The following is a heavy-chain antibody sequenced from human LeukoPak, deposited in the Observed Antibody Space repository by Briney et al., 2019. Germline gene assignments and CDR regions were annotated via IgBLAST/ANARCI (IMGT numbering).Heavy chain of an antibody. Sequence: SETLSLTCTVSGGSIRSYYWSWIRQPPGKGLEWIGYIFYAGSTTYNPSLKTRVTISIDTSKNQFSLKLNSVTAADTAVYYCASGERGYSYGPLDYWGQGILVSLSS. CDR2: IFYAGST. J-gene: IGHJ4*02. V-gene: IGHV4-59*08. CDR1: GGSIRSYY. CDR3: ASGERGYSYGPLDY. D-gene: IGHD5-18*01.